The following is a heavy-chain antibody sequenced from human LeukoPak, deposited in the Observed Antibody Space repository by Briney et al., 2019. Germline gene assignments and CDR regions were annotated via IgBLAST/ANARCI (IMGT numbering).Heavy chain of an antibody. V-gene: IGHV3-74*01. Sequence: GRSLRLSCAASGFTLSGYWMHWVSQAPGKGLVWVSRINSDGSSPNYADSVKGRFTISRDNAKNTLYLQMNSLRAEDTAVYYCARLRQRGYCSSTSCESDYWGQGTLVTVSS. D-gene: IGHD2-2*01. CDR1: GFTLSGYW. CDR2: INSDGSSP. CDR3: ARLRQRGYCSSTSCESDY. J-gene: IGHJ4*02.